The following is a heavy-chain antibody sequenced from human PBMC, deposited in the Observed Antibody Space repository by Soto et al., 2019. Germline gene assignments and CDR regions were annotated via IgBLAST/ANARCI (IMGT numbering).Heavy chain of an antibody. V-gene: IGHV1-69*06. CDR3: ARERGDCSGGSGQPRFDP. J-gene: IGHJ5*02. CDR1: GGTFSSYA. Sequence: GASVKVSCKASGGTFSSYAISWVRQAPGQGVEWMGGIIPIFGTANYAQKFQGRVTITADKSTSTAYMELSSLRSEDTAVYECARERGDCSGGSGQPRFDPWGQGTRVSV. CDR2: IIPIFGTA. D-gene: IGHD2-15*01.